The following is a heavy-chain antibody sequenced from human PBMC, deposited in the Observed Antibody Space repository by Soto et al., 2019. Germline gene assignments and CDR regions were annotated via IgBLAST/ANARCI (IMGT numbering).Heavy chain of an antibody. CDR2: IKDSGDDT. V-gene: IGHV3-23*01. Sequence: VELLESGGGLVQPGGSLTLSCTASGFSFINYAMHWVRQAPGKGLEWVSTIKDSGDDTYDLASVRGRLLLSRDYSRNTVDLQMTRLRADDTALYHLVKGGASSTSCWDANWGHGLLVPVSS. D-gene: IGHD2-2*01. CDR3: VKGGASSTSCWDAN. CDR1: GFSFINYA. J-gene: IGHJ4*01.